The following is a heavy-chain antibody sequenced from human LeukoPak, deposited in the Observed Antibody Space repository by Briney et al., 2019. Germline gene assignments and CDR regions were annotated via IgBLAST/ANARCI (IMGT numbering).Heavy chain of an antibody. CDR2: ISYDGSNK. CDR1: GFTFTSYG. J-gene: IGHJ4*02. V-gene: IGHV3-30*18. Sequence: GRSLRLSCAPSGFTFTSYGMHWVRQAPGKGLEWVAVISYDGSNKYYADSVKGRFTISRDNSKNPLYLQMNSLRAEDTAVYYCAKGIGVTADYWGQGTLVTVSS. D-gene: IGHD2-21*02. CDR3: AKGIGVTADY.